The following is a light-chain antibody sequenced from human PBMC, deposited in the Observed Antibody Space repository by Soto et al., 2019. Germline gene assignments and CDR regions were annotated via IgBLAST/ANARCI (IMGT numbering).Light chain of an antibody. V-gene: IGKV1-27*01. CDR3: QKYNSVPRT. CDR1: QDISIY. CDR2: GAS. J-gene: IGKJ1*01. Sequence: DIQMTQSPSSLSASVGDRVTITCRASQDISIYLAWYQQQPGKVPKLLLYGASILRSGVPSRFSGSGSGTDFSLTISSLQPEDFATYYWQKYNSVPRTFGQGTRVEMK.